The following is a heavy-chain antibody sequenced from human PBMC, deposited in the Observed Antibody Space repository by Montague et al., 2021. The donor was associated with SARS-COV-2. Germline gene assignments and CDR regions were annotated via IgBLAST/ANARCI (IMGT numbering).Heavy chain of an antibody. Sequence: SQTLSLTCAVYGGSFSGYYWSWIRQPPGKGLEWIGEINHSGSTNYNPSLKSRVTISVDTSKNQFSLKLSSVTAADTAVYYCARRGYSYYYYGMDAWGQGTTVIVSS. CDR1: GGSFSGYY. CDR3: ARRGYSYYYYGMDA. CDR2: INHSGST. D-gene: IGHD5-24*01. V-gene: IGHV4-34*01. J-gene: IGHJ6*02.